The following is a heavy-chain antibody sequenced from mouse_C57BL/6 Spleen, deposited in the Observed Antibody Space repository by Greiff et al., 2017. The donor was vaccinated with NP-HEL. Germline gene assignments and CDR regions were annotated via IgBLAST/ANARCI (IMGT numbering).Heavy chain of an antibody. CDR1: GYTFTSYW. CDR2: INPSNGGT. Sequence: QVQLQQPGTELVKPGASVKLSCKASGYTFTSYWMHWVKQRPGQGLEWIGNINPSNGGTNYNEKFKSKATLTVDKSSSTAYMQLSSLTSEDSAVYYCARDAYDYYGSSYWFAYWGQGTLVTVSA. J-gene: IGHJ3*01. D-gene: IGHD1-1*01. V-gene: IGHV1-53*01. CDR3: ARDAYDYYGSSYWFAY.